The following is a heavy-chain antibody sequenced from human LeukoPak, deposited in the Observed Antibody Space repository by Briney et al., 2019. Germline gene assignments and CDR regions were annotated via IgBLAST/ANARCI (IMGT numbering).Heavy chain of an antibody. CDR3: AKQGELSLRYYYYYTDV. Sequence: PGGSLRLSRAASGFTFSSYGMSWVRQAAGKGLEWVSAISGSGGSTYYADSVKGRFTITRDNSKNTLYLQMNSLRAEDTAVYYCAKQGELSLRYYYYYTDVWGKGTTVTVSS. CDR2: ISGSGGST. J-gene: IGHJ6*03. CDR1: GFTFSSYG. V-gene: IGHV3-23*01. D-gene: IGHD3-16*02.